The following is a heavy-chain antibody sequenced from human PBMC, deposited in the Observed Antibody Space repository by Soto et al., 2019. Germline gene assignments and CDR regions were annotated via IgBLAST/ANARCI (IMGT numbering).Heavy chain of an antibody. D-gene: IGHD3-10*01. CDR1: GLTFNIYA. CDR2: ISGSGGST. V-gene: IGHV3-23*01. Sequence: EVQLLESGGALVQPGGSLRLSCAASGLTFNIYAMSWVRQAPGKGLEWVSGISGSGGSTYYADSVKGRSTISRDNSKNTLYLQMNRLRAEDTGVYYCAKDRLPFYGSGSYFDYWGQGTLVTVSS. CDR3: AKDRLPFYGSGSYFDY. J-gene: IGHJ4*02.